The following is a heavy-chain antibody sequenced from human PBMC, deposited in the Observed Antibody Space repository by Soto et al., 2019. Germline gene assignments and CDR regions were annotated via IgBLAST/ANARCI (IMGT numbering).Heavy chain of an antibody. CDR2: ISYDGSNK. CDR1: GFTFSSYA. D-gene: IGHD6-19*01. CDR3: ARDRGWSLFDY. Sequence: GGSLRLSCAASGFTFSSYAMHWVRQAPGKGLEWVAVISYDGSNKYYADSVKGRFTISRDNAKNTLYLQMNSLRAEDTAVYYCARDRGWSLFDYWGQGTLLTVSS. V-gene: IGHV3-30-3*01. J-gene: IGHJ4*02.